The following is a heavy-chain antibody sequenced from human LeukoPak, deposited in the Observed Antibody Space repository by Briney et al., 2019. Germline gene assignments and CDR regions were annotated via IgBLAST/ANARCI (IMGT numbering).Heavy chain of an antibody. Sequence: SVKVSCKASGGTFSSYAISWVRQAPGQGLEWMGGIIPIFGTANYAQKFQGRVTITADESTGTAYMELSSLRSEDTAVYYCARGVQSGNSLYYFDYWGQGTLVTVSS. J-gene: IGHJ4*02. D-gene: IGHD3-10*01. CDR3: ARGVQSGNSLYYFDY. V-gene: IGHV1-69*13. CDR2: IIPIFGTA. CDR1: GGTFSSYA.